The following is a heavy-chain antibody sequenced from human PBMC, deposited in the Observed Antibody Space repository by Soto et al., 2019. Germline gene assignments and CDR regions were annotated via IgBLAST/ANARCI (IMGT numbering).Heavy chain of an antibody. CDR1: GGTFSSYA. CDR2: IIPIVTTP. V-gene: IGHV1-69*06. D-gene: IGHD1-1*01. J-gene: IGHJ6*02. Sequence: QVRLVQSGAEVKKPGSSVKVSCEASGGTFSSYAVTWVRQAPGQGLEGMGVIIPIVTTPNYAQTLQGRLPISADKSTSTSDMELIILRSEYTCVDYCAIFGYNFGRHYCHYGMDAWGQGTTVIVSS. CDR3: AIFGYNFGRHYCHYGMDA.